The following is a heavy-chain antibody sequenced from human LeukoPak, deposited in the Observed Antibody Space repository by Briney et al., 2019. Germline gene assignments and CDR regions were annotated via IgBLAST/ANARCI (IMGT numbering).Heavy chain of an antibody. CDR3: ARIRGSSWRGGFDY. V-gene: IGHV4-39*01. CDR1: GGSISSRSYY. J-gene: IGHJ4*02. CDR2: FSDSGST. D-gene: IGHD6-13*01. Sequence: KPSETLSLTCTVSGGSISSRSYYWGWIRQPPGKGLEWIGSFSDSGSTYYNPSLNSRVTMSVDTSKKQFSLRLSSVTAADTAVYYCARIRGSSWRGGFDYWGQGTLVTVSS.